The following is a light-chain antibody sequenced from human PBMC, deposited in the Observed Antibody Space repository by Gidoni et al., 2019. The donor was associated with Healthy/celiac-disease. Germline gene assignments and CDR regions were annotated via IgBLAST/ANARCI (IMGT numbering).Light chain of an antibody. CDR1: SSDVGGYNY. CDR3: SSDTSSSTPPHVV. J-gene: IGLJ2*01. Sequence: QSALTQPASVSGSPGQSITISCTGTSSDVGGYNYVSWYHQHPGKAPKLMIYDVSNRPSGVSNRFSGSKSGNTASLTISGLQAEDEADYYCSSDTSSSTPPHVVFGGGTKLTVL. V-gene: IGLV2-14*01. CDR2: DVS.